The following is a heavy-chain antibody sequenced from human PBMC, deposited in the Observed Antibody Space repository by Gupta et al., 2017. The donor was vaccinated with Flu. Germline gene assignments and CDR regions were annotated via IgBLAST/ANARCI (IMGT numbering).Heavy chain of an antibody. CDR1: GFPFRDPY. J-gene: IGHJ4*02. CDR2: IRIQTKNYTT. V-gene: IGHV3-72*01. Sequence: EVQLVESGGGWVHPGRPLSLSFAPSGFPFRDPYMDWGRQAPGKGPEWVGRIRIQTKNYTTEYAASVQGRFTISRDDSTNSLHLQMNSLKTEDTAVYYCARAFTIATDQFDYWGQGTRVTVSS. D-gene: IGHD3-3*01. CDR3: ARAFTIATDQFDY.